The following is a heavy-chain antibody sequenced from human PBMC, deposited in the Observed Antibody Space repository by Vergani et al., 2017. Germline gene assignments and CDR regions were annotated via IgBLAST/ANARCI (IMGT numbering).Heavy chain of an antibody. J-gene: IGHJ4*02. V-gene: IGHV1-46*03. CDR3: ARVDYGILTGYRY. CDR2: INPSGGHT. D-gene: IGHD3-9*01. Sequence: QVQVVQSGAEVKKSGASVKVSCKTSGYTFSNNYMHWVRQAPGQGLEWMGIINPSGGHTNYAQKFQGRVTMTRDTSTSTVYMELSSLRSEDTAIYYCARVDYGILTGYRYWGQGTLVTVSA. CDR1: GYTFSNNY.